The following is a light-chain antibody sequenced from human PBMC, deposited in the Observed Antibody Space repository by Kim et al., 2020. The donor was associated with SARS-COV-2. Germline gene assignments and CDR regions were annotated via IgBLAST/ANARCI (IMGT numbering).Light chain of an antibody. CDR2: GVT. J-gene: IGLJ2*01. CDR3: RNDFI. Sequence: VSGSPGQSVTISCSRFSSVSDFYNRISWYQQAPGAAPKLLIYGVTKRPSGVPHRFSGSKSGDTASLTISGLQPDDEADYYCRNDFIFGGGTQLTVL. V-gene: IGLV2-18*01. CDR1: SSVSDFYNR.